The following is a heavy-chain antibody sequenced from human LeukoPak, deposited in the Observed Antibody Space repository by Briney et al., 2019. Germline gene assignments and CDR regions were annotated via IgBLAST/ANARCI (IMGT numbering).Heavy chain of an antibody. CDR3: AKYIVVTATRTFDY. J-gene: IGHJ4*02. CDR2: ISGSGSST. CDR1: GFTFSSYS. D-gene: IGHD2-21*02. V-gene: IGHV3-23*01. Sequence: GGSLRLSCAASGFTFSSYSMNWVRQAPGKGLEWVSAISGSGSSTYYADSVKGRFTISRDNSKNTLYLQMNSLRAEDTAVYYCAKYIVVTATRTFDYWGQGTLVTVSS.